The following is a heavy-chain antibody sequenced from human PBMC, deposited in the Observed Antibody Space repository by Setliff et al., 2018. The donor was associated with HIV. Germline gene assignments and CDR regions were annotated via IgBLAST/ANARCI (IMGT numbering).Heavy chain of an antibody. J-gene: IGHJ3*02. Sequence: SETLSLTCTVSGDSISSGSYYWSWIRQPAGKGLEWIGRIYTTGTTDYNPSLKTRVSMSIDTSKNQFSLNLTSVTAADTAVYYCARESRNDFWSGYYRTFDIWGQGTMVTVSS. CDR1: GDSISSGSYY. V-gene: IGHV4-61*02. D-gene: IGHD3-3*01. CDR3: ARESRNDFWSGYYRTFDI. CDR2: IYTTGTT.